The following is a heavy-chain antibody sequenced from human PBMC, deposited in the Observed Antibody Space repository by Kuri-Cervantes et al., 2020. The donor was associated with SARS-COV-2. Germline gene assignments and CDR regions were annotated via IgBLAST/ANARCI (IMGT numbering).Heavy chain of an antibody. CDR3: ARDTTVTTERYYGMDV. Sequence: SETLSLTCTVSGGSISSYYWSWIRQPPGKGLEWIGYIYYSGSTNYNPSLKSRVTISVDKSKNQFSLKLSSVTAADTAVYYCARDTTVTTERYYGMDVWGQGTTVTVSS. V-gene: IGHV4-59*12. CDR2: IYYSGST. D-gene: IGHD4-17*01. CDR1: GGSISSYY. J-gene: IGHJ6*02.